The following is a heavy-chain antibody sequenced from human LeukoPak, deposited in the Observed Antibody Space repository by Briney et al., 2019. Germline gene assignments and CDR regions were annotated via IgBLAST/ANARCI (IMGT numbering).Heavy chain of an antibody. CDR3: AREEVRGVSGY. CDR1: GGTFSSYA. CDR2: IIPILGIP. D-gene: IGHD3-10*01. J-gene: IGHJ4*02. Sequence: ASVKVSCKASGGTFSSYAISWVRPAPGQGLEWMGRIIPILGIPNYAQKFQGRVTITADKYTSTAYMELSSLRSEDTAVYYCAREEVRGVSGYWGQGTLVTVSS. V-gene: IGHV1-69*04.